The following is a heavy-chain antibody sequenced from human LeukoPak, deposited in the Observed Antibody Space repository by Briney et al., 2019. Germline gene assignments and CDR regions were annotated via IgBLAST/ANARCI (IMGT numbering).Heavy chain of an antibody. V-gene: IGHV5-51*01. J-gene: IGHJ4*02. CDR1: GYSFTSYW. CDR2: IYPGDSDT. CDR3: ASGYSSSWVDFDY. Sequence: GESLKISCKGSGYSFTSYWIGRVRQMPGKGLEWMGIIYPGDSDTRYSPSFQGQVTISTDKSISTAYLQWSSLKASDTAMYYCASGYSSSWVDFDYWGQGTLVTVSS. D-gene: IGHD6-13*01.